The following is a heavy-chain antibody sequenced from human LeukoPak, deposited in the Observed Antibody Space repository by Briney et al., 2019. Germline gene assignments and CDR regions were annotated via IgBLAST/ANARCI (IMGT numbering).Heavy chain of an antibody. D-gene: IGHD2-15*01. CDR1: GFTFSSYW. CDR2: ISSTGGTA. J-gene: IGHJ6*03. V-gene: IGHV3-23*01. Sequence: GGSLRLSCEPSGFTFSSYWMSWVRQAPGKGLEWVSAISSTGGTAYYADSVKGRFTISRDNSKNTLYLQMNSLRAEDTAIYYCAKNGDRGAYCSGGSCYPYYYYNMDVWGKGTTVTISS. CDR3: AKNGDRGAYCSGGSCYPYYYYNMDV.